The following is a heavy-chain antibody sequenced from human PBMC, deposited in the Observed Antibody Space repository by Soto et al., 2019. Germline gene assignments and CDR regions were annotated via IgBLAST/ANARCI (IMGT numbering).Heavy chain of an antibody. CDR2: ISSSSSYI. V-gene: IGHV3-21*01. D-gene: IGHD3-10*01. CDR3: ARNSGGFGPTQFDP. CDR1: GFTFSSYW. Sequence: PGGSLRLSCAASGFTFSSYWMSWVRQAPGKGLEWVSSISSSSSYIYYADSVKGRFTISRDNAKNSLYLQMNSLRAEDTAVYYCARNSGGFGPTQFDPWGQGTLVTVSS. J-gene: IGHJ5*02.